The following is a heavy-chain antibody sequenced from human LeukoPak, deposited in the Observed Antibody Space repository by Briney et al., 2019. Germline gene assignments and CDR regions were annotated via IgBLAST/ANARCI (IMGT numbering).Heavy chain of an antibody. CDR3: ARVADWFDP. CDR2: INHSGST. Sequence: SETLPLTCAAYGGSFSGYYWSWIRQPPGKGLEWIGEINHSGSTNYNPSLKSRVTISVDTSKNQFSLELSSVTAADTAVYYCARVADWFDPWGQGTLVTVSS. CDR1: GGSFSGYY. V-gene: IGHV4-34*01. J-gene: IGHJ5*02.